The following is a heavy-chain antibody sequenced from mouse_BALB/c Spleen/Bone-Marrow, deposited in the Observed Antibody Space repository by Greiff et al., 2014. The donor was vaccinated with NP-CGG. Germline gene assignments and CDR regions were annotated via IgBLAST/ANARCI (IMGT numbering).Heavy chain of an antibody. Sequence: VQLQQSGAELVRPGASVTLSCKASGYKFTDYEMHWVKQTPVHGLEWIGSIDPETGGTAYNQNFKGKATLTADRSSTTAYMELRSRTSEYSAVYYCTREGIYFGYDVPMDYWGQGTSVTVSS. J-gene: IGHJ4*01. D-gene: IGHD2-2*01. CDR1: GYKFTDYE. CDR3: TREGIYFGYDVPMDY. V-gene: IGHV1-15*01. CDR2: IDPETGGT.